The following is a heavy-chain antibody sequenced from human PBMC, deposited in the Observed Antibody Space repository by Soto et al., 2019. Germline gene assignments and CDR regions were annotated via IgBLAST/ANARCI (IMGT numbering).Heavy chain of an antibody. CDR3: AKDREDTAMIFDY. V-gene: IGHV3-30*18. J-gene: IGHJ4*02. D-gene: IGHD5-18*01. Sequence: QVQLVESGGGVVQPGRSLRLSCAASGLTFSIYGMHWVRQAPGKGLEWVAVISNDGSTKYYADSVKGRFTISRDNSINTLYLQMNSLRAEDTAVYYCAKDREDTAMIFDYWGQGTLVTVSS. CDR2: ISNDGSTK. CDR1: GLTFSIYG.